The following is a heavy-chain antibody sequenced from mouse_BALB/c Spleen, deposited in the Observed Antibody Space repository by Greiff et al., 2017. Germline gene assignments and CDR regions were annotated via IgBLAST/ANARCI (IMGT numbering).Heavy chain of an antibody. CDR3: ARDGGNSAWFAY. CDR2: ISSGGSYT. J-gene: IGHJ3*01. CDR1: GFTFSSYA. V-gene: IGHV5-9-4*01. D-gene: IGHD2-1*01. Sequence: DVQLQESGGGLVKPGGSLKLSCAASGFTFSSYAMSWVRQSPEKRLEWVAEISSGGSYTYYPDTVTGRFTISRDNAKNTLYLEMSSLRSEDTAMYYCARDGGNSAWFAYWGQGTLVTVSA.